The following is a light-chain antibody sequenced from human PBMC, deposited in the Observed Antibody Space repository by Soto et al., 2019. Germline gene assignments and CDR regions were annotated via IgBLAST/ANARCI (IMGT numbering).Light chain of an antibody. CDR3: QQYNIFYS. V-gene: IGKV1-5*01. CDR1: QSISVY. J-gene: IGKJ2*03. CDR2: DAS. Sequence: DILMTQSPSTLSVSVGDRVTITCRASQSISVYLAGYQQTPGKAPKLLIYDASNLKSGVPSRFGGSGAGTDFTLTSSSLQADDFATYYCQQYNIFYSFGQGTKLEIK.